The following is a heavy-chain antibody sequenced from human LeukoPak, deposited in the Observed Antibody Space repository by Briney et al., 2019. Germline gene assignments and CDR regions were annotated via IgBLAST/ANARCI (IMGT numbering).Heavy chain of an antibody. CDR2: INPDSGDT. Sequence: ASVKVSCKASGYTFTDYYMHWLRQAPGQGPEWMGWINPDSGDTKSAQKSQGRVIMTRETSIRTAYMELSRLRPDDTAVYYCARDGSLDYWGQGTQVTVSS. CDR3: ARDGSLDY. V-gene: IGHV1-2*02. CDR1: GYTFTDYY. D-gene: IGHD3-10*01. J-gene: IGHJ4*02.